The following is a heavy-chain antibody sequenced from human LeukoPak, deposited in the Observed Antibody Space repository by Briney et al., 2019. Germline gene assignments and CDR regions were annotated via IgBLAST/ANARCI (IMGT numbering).Heavy chain of an antibody. CDR2: IYYSGST. D-gene: IGHD6-13*01. Sequence: ASETLSLTCTVSGGSIGSYYWSWIRQPPGRGLEWIGYIYYSGSTNYNPSLKSRVTISVDTSKNHFSLKLRSVTAADTAVYYCARGKSSSWYYFDYWGQGTLVTVSS. J-gene: IGHJ4*02. CDR3: ARGKSSSWYYFDY. V-gene: IGHV4-59*01. CDR1: GGSIGSYY.